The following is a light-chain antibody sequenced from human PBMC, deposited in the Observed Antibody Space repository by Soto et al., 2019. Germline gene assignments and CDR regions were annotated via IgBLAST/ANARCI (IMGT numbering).Light chain of an antibody. CDR2: YDS. CDR1: NLGRKS. Sequence: SYELTQPPSVSVAPGKTARITCGGNNLGRKSVHWYQQKPGQAPVLVIYYDSDRPSGIPERFSGSNSGNTATLTISRVEAGDEADYYCQVWDSSSDHYVFGTGTKLTVL. CDR3: QVWDSSSDHYV. V-gene: IGLV3-21*04. J-gene: IGLJ1*01.